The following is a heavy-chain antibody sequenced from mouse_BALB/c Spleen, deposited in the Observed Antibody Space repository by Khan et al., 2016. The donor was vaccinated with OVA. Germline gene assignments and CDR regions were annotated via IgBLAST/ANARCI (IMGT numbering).Heavy chain of an antibody. D-gene: IGHD1-1*01. V-gene: IGHV1S137*01. CDR3: ASDGSSSLFAY. J-gene: IGHJ3*01. CDR1: GSIFTEYA. Sequence: QVQLQQSGTELVRPGVSVKISCKGSGSIFTEYAMNWVKESYEKSLEWIGVISTYYGDARYNQKFKGKDTMTVDKSYNTDYMELARLTSEDSAIYYCASDGSSSLFAYWGQGTLVTVSA. CDR2: ISTYYGDA.